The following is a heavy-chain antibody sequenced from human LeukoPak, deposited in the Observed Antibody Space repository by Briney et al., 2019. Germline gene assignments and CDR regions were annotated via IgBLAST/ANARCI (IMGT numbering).Heavy chain of an antibody. V-gene: IGHV3-21*01. Sequence: GGSLRLSCATSGFTFSSYSMNWVRQAPGKGLEWVSSISSSTSYIYYADSVKGRFTISRDNAKNSLYLQMNSLSAEDTAVYYCARVDSDAFDIWGQGTMVTVSS. CDR3: ARVDSDAFDI. J-gene: IGHJ3*02. CDR2: ISSSTSYI. CDR1: GFTFSSYS.